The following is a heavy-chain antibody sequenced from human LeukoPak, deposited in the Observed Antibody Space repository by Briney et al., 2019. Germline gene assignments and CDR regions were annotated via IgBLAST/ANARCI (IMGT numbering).Heavy chain of an antibody. CDR3: ARETLEAYGMDV. CDR1: GFTFSSYA. CDR2: ISYDGSNK. Sequence: SLILSCAASGFTFSSYAMHWVRQAPGKGLEWVAVISYDGSNKYYADSVKGRFTISRDNSKNTLYLQMNSLRAEDTAVYYCARETLEAYGMDVWGQGTTVTVSS. D-gene: IGHD2/OR15-2a*01. J-gene: IGHJ6*02. V-gene: IGHV3-30*04.